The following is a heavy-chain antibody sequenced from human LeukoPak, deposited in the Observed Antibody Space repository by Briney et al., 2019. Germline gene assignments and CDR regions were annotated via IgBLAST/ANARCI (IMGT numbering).Heavy chain of an antibody. Sequence: GGSLRLSCAASGFTFSSYAMHWVRQAPGKGLEWVAVISYDGGNKYYADSVKGRFTISRDNSKNTLYLQMNSLRAEDTAVYYCAREPFWSGSIDYWGQGTLVTVSS. J-gene: IGHJ4*02. CDR1: GFTFSSYA. CDR2: ISYDGGNK. D-gene: IGHD3-3*01. CDR3: AREPFWSGSIDY. V-gene: IGHV3-30*01.